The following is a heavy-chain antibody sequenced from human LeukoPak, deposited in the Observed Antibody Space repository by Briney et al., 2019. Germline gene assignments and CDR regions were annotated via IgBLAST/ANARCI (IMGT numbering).Heavy chain of an antibody. V-gene: IGHV3-21*01. Sequence: GGSLRLSCAASGFTFDDYAMHWVRQAPGKGLEWVSSISSSSSYIYYADSVKGRFTISRDNAKNSLYLQMNSLRAEDTAVYYCARPTVAAAGSFDYWGQGTLVTVSS. D-gene: IGHD6-13*01. J-gene: IGHJ4*02. CDR1: GFTFDDYA. CDR3: ARPTVAAAGSFDY. CDR2: ISSSSSYI.